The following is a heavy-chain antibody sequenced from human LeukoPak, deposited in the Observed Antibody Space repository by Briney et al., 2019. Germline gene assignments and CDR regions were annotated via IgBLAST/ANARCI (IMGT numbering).Heavy chain of an antibody. J-gene: IGHJ5*02. D-gene: IGHD1-26*01. CDR1: GGSISSYY. V-gene: IGHV4-4*09. CDR3: ARLARGAFDP. Sequence: SETLSLTCTVSGGSISSYYWSWIRQPPGKGLEWIGYIYTSGSTNYNPSLKSRVTISVDTSKNQFSLKMSSVTAADTAVYYCARLARGAFDPWGQGTLVTVSS. CDR2: IYTSGST.